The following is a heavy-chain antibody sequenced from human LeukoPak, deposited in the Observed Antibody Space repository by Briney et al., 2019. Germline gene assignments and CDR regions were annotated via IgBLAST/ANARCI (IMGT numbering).Heavy chain of an antibody. CDR2: INSDGSST. D-gene: IGHD5-18*01. V-gene: IGHV3-74*01. J-gene: IGHJ4*02. CDR3: ARAFMGYVDTDY. Sequence: AGGSLRLSCAASGFTFSSYWMHWVRQAPGKGLVWFSRINSDGSSTSYADSVKGRFTISRDNAKNTLYLQMNSLRAEDTAVYYCARAFMGYVDTDYWGQGTLVTVSS. CDR1: GFTFSSYW.